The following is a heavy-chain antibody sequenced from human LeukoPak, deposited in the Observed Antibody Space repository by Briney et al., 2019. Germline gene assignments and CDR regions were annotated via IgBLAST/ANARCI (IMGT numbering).Heavy chain of an antibody. CDR2: FYTSGSA. V-gene: IGHV4-4*07. D-gene: IGHD4-23*01. Sequence: SETLSLTCTVSGGSIRSYYWSWIRQTAGEGLEWIGHFYTSGSASYNPSLKSRVSLSVDTSKNQFSLKLSSVTAADTAVYYCARDPLGNFWYFDLWGRGALVTVSS. J-gene: IGHJ2*01. CDR1: GGSIRSYY. CDR3: ARDPLGNFWYFDL.